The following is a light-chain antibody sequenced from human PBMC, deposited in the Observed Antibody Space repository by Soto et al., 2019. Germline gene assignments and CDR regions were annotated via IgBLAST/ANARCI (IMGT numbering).Light chain of an antibody. CDR1: SSDVGGYNY. CDR3: SSYAGSNNLNV. CDR2: EVS. Sequence: QSALTQLPSAPGSPGQSVTISCTGTSSDVGGYNYVSWYQQHPGKAPKLMIYEVSKRPSGVPDRFSGSKSGNTASLTVSGLQAEDEADYYCSSYAGSNNLNVFGTGTKVTV. J-gene: IGLJ1*01. V-gene: IGLV2-8*01.